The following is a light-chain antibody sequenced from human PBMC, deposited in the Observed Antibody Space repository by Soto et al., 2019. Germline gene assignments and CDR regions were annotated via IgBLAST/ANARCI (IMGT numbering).Light chain of an antibody. Sequence: QSVLTQPASVSGSPGQSITISCTGTSSDVGGYNYVSWYQLHPGKAPKLIIYGVSNRPSWVSNRFSGSKSGNTASLTISGLQAEDEADYYCSSYTGSSTLEGVFGTGTKVTVL. CDR1: SSDVGGYNY. CDR2: GVS. V-gene: IGLV2-14*01. J-gene: IGLJ1*01. CDR3: SSYTGSSTLEGV.